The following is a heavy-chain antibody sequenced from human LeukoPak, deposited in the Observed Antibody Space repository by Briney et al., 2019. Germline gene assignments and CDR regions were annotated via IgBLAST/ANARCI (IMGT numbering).Heavy chain of an antibody. J-gene: IGHJ3*02. V-gene: IGHV1-24*01. CDR1: GYTLTELS. CDR3: ATLVGAMYAFDI. Sequence: GASVKVSCKVSGYTLTELSMYWVRQAPGKGLEWRGGFDPEDGETIYAQKFQGRVTMTEDTSTDTHYMELSGVRSEDTAVYYCATLVGAMYAFDIWGQGTMVTVSS. CDR2: FDPEDGET. D-gene: IGHD1-26*01.